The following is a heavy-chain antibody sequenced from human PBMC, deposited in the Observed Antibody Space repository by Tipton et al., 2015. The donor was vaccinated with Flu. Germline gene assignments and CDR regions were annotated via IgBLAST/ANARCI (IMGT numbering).Heavy chain of an antibody. J-gene: IGHJ3*02. CDR3: ARGGDFWSGYYTGFAFDI. CDR2: IYYSGST. D-gene: IGHD3-3*01. Sequence: TLSLTCTVSGGSISSYYWSWIRQPPGKGLEWIGYIYYSGSTNYNPSLKSRVTISVDTSTNQFSLKLSSVTAADTAVYYCARGGDFWSGYYTGFAFDIWGQGTMVTVSS. V-gene: IGHV4-59*01. CDR1: GGSISSYY.